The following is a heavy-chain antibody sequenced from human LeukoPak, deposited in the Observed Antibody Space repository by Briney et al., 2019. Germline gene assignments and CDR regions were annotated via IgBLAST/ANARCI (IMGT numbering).Heavy chain of an antibody. D-gene: IGHD3-10*01. CDR2: IKQDGSEK. CDR1: GFTFSSYW. V-gene: IGHV3-7*01. CDR3: AREGFNTRRYYFDY. J-gene: IGHJ4*02. Sequence: GGSLRLSCAASGFTFSSYWMSWVRQAPGKGLEWVANIKQDGSEKYYVDSVKGRFTISRDNAKNSLYLQMNSLRAEDTAVYYCAREGFNTRRYYFDYWGQGTLVTVSS.